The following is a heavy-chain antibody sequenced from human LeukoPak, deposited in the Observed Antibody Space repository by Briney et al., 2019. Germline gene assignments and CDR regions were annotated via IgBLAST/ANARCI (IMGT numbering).Heavy chain of an antibody. V-gene: IGHV3-7*01. CDR2: IRQDGGAK. J-gene: IGHJ6*02. CDR1: GFIFNDFW. Sequence: GGSLRLSCTASGFIFNDFWMSWVRQAPGEGLEWVANIRQDGGAKNYVDSVKGRSTISRDNAKNILFLQMNSLRAEDTAVYYCVRGGGCSGSPMRYGTDVWGQGTTVTVSS. CDR3: VRGGGCSGSPMRYGTDV. D-gene: IGHD6-19*01.